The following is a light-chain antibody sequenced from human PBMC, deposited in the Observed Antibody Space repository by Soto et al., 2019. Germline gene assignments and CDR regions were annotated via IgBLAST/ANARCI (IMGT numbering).Light chain of an antibody. Sequence: LTQPASVSGSPGQSIPISCTGTSTDIGTYNLVSWYQHYPGKAPKLKIYEGIKRPSGVSNRFSGSKSGNTAILTISGLQAEDETDYYCCSYAGSGTDNYVFGGESKVTAL. V-gene: IGLV2-23*01. CDR1: STDIGTYNL. CDR3: CSYAGSGTDNYV. J-gene: IGLJ1*01. CDR2: EGI.